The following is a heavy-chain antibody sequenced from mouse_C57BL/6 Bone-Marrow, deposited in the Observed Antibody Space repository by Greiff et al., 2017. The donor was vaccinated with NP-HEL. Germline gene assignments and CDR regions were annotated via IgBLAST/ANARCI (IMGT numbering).Heavy chain of an antibody. J-gene: IGHJ3*01. D-gene: IGHD1-1*02. CDR2: IHPNSGST. Sequence: QVQLQQPGAELVKPGASVKLSCKASGYTFTSYWMHWVKQRPGQGLEWIGMIHPNSGSTNYNEKFKSKATLTVDKSSSTAYMQHSSLTSEDSAVYYCARALWRGFAYWGQGTLVTVSA. CDR1: GYTFTSYW. CDR3: ARALWRGFAY. V-gene: IGHV1-64*01.